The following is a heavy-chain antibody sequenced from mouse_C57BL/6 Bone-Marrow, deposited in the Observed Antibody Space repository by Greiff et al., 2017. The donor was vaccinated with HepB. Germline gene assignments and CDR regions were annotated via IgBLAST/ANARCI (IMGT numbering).Heavy chain of an antibody. CDR2: IDPENGDT. D-gene: IGHD1-1*01. CDR1: GFNIKDDY. V-gene: IGHV14-4*01. Sequence: EVQLQQSGAELVRPGASVKLSCTASGFNIKDDYMHWVKQRPEQGLEWIGWIDPENGDTEYASKFQGKATITADTSSNTAYLQLSSLTSEDTAVYYCIAYYYGTPVAYWGQGTLVTVSA. J-gene: IGHJ3*01. CDR3: IAYYYGTPVAY.